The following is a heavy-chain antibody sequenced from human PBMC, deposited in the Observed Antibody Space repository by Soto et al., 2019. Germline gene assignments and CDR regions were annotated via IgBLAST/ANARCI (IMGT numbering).Heavy chain of an antibody. CDR1: GFTFSSYA. D-gene: IGHD7-27*01. CDR3: SCGDPKRVFIFDY. J-gene: IGHJ4*02. Sequence: GGSLRLSCAASGFTFSSYAMSWVRQAPGKGLEWVSAISGSGGSTYYADSVKGRFTISRDNSKNTLYLQMNSLRAEDTAVYYCSCGDPKRVFIFDYWGQGTLVTVSS. CDR2: ISGSGGST. V-gene: IGHV3-23*01.